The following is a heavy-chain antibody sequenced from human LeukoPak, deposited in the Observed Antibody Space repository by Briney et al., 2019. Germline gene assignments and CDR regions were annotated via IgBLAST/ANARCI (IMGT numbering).Heavy chain of an antibody. CDR2: IDSGSGSI. CDR3: ARVPEGGWLVIFDY. CDR1: GFTFSSHS. Sequence: GSLRLSRAASGFTFSSHSMDWVRQAPGKGLEWLSYIDSGSGSIYYGDSMKGIFTISRDNAQDSLYLQMDSLRDEDTAVYYCARVPEGGWLVIFDYWGQGTMDADSS. D-gene: IGHD3-9*01. V-gene: IGHV3-48*02. J-gene: IGHJ4*02.